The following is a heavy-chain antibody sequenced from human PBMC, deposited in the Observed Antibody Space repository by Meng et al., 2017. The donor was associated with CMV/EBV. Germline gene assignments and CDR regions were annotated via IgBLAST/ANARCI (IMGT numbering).Heavy chain of an antibody. CDR2: IKPSGGST. CDR3: AREGEGVVAATPHFDY. J-gene: IGHJ4*02. Sequence: QAQLVVSWAEMKRPGATGRVSCKAAGYNFTSYDMHWVRQAPRQGLEWRGIIKPSGGSTSYAQKFQGRVTMTRDTSTSTVYRELSSLRSEDTAVYYCAREGEGVVAATPHFDYWGQGTLVTVSS. D-gene: IGHD2-15*01. CDR1: GYNFTSYD. V-gene: IGHV1-46*01.